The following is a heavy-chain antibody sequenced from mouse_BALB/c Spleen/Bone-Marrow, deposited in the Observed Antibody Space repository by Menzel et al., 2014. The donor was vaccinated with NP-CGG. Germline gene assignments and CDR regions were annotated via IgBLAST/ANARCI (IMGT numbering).Heavy chain of an antibody. CDR2: IWAGGST. V-gene: IGHV2-9*02. D-gene: IGHD3-1*01. J-gene: IGHJ3*01. CDR3: ARDRGPPY. Sequence: VKLVESGPGLVAPSQSLSITCTVSGFSLTSYGVHWVRQPPGKGLEWLGVIWAGGSTNYNSALMSRLSISKDNSKSXVFLKMNSLQTGDTAMYYCARDRGPPYWGQGTLVTVSA. CDR1: GFSLTSYG.